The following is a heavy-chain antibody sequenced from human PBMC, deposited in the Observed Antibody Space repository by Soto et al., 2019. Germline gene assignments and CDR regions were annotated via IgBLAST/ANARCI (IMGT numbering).Heavy chain of an antibody. V-gene: IGHV3-21*01. D-gene: IGHD2-15*01. J-gene: IGHJ6*03. CDR2: ISSSSSYI. Sequence: GGSLRLSCAASGFTFSSYSMNWVRQAPGKGLEWVSSISSSSSYIYYADSVKGRFTISRDNAKNSLYLQMNSLRAEDTAVYYCARDQIVVVVAATYYYMDVWGKGTTVTVSS. CDR3: ARDQIVVVVAATYYYMDV. CDR1: GFTFSSYS.